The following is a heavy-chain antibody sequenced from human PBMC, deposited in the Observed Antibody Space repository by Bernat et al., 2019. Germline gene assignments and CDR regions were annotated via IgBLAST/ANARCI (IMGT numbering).Heavy chain of an antibody. CDR3: ARGGRGGSGSYYNYYYYGMDV. J-gene: IGHJ6*02. V-gene: IGHV3-20*04. Sequence: EVQLVESGGGVVRPGGSLRLSCAASGFTFDDYGMSWVRQAPGKGLEWVSGINWNGGSTGYADSVKGQFTISRDNAKNSLYLQMNSLRAEDTALYYCARGGRGGSGSYYNYYYYGMDVWGQGTTVTVSS. CDR1: GFTFDDYG. CDR2: INWNGGST. D-gene: IGHD3-10*01.